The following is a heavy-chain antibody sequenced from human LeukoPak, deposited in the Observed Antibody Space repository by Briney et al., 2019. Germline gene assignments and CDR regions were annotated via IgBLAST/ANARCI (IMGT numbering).Heavy chain of an antibody. CDR1: GGSISSGGYY. J-gene: IGHJ6*02. V-gene: IGHV4-31*03. CDR3: ARGEFMTTVTTYYGMGV. Sequence: TLSLTCTVSGGSISSGGYYWSWIRQHPGKGLEWIGHIYYSGSTYYNPSLKSRVTISVDTSKNQFSLKLSSVTAADTAVYYCARGEFMTTVTTYYGMGVWGQGTTVTVSS. D-gene: IGHD4-17*01. CDR2: IYYSGST.